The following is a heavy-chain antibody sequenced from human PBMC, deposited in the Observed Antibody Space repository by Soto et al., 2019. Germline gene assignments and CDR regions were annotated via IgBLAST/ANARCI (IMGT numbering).Heavy chain of an antibody. CDR1: GFTFSNAW. D-gene: IGHD1-26*01. J-gene: IGHJ4*02. CDR3: AKKYRGTYPFDY. Sequence: GGSLRLSCAASGFTFSNAWMSWVRQAPGKGLEWVGRIKSKTDGGTTDYAAPVKGRFTISRDNSKNTLYLQMDSLRAEDTAIYYCAKKYRGTYPFDYWGQGTLVTVSS. V-gene: IGHV3-15*01. CDR2: IKSKTDGGTT.